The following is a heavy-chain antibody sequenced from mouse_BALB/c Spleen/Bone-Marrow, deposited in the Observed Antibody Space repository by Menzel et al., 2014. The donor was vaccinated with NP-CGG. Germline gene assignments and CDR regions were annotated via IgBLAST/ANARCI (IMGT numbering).Heavy chain of an antibody. CDR3: ARGNYYGNWFAY. D-gene: IGHD2-1*01. CDR2: VNPYNGGT. Sequence: EVQLQQSGPELVKPGASVKMSCKASGYTFTDYYMDWVKQSHGESFEWIGRVNPYNGGTSYNQKFKGKATLTVDKSSSTAYMELNSLTSGDSAVYYCARGNYYGNWFAYWGQGTLVTVSA. V-gene: IGHV1-19*01. J-gene: IGHJ3*01. CDR1: GYTFTDYY.